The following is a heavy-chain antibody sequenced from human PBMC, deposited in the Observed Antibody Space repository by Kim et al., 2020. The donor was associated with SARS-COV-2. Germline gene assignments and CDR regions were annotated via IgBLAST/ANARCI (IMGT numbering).Heavy chain of an antibody. D-gene: IGHD6-13*01. CDR3: ARVEKEQLVSIYYYMDV. Sequence: GGSLRLSCAASEFTFSSYSMNWVRQAPGKGLEWVSSISSSSSYIYYADSVKGRFTISRDNAKNSLYLQMNSLRAEDTAVYYCARVEKEQLVSIYYYMDVWGKGTTVTVSS. J-gene: IGHJ6*03. V-gene: IGHV3-21*01. CDR1: EFTFSSYS. CDR2: ISSSSSYI.